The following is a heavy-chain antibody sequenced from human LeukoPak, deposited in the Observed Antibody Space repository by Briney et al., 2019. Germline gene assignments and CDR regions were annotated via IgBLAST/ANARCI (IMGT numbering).Heavy chain of an antibody. Sequence: PGGSLRLSCAASGFTFSSYAMSWVRQAPGKGLEWVSAISGSGGSTYYADSVKGRFTISRDNSKNTLYLQMNSLRAEDTAVYYCAKGAFARYSSSSDYADYWGQGTLVTVSS. D-gene: IGHD6-6*01. J-gene: IGHJ4*02. CDR2: ISGSGGST. V-gene: IGHV3-23*01. CDR3: AKGAFARYSSSSDYADY. CDR1: GFTFSSYA.